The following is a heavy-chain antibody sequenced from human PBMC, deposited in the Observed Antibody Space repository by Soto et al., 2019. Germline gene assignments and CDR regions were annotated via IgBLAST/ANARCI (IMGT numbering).Heavy chain of an antibody. CDR3: AREFKGYYDILTANYYYYGMDV. J-gene: IGHJ6*02. D-gene: IGHD3-9*01. CDR2: INPNSGGT. CDR1: GYTFTGYY. V-gene: IGHV1-2*04. Sequence: SVKVSCKASGYTFTGYYMHWVRQAPGQGLEWMGWINPNSGGTNYAQKFQGWVTMTRDTSISTAYTELSRLRSDDTAVYYCAREFKGYYDILTANYYYYGMDVWGQGTTVTVSS.